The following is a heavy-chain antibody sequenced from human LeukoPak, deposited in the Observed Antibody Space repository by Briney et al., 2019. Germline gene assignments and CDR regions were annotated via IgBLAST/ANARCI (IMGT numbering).Heavy chain of an antibody. CDR3: ARAALSYDSSGGPAFGAFDI. CDR1: GFTFSSYA. Sequence: PGGSLSLSCAASGFTFSSYAMHWVRQAPGKGLEYVSAISSNGGSTYYANSVKGRFTISRDNSKNTLYLQMGSLRAEDMAVYYCARAALSYDSSGGPAFGAFDIWGQGTMVTVSS. D-gene: IGHD3-22*01. J-gene: IGHJ3*02. CDR2: ISSNGGST. V-gene: IGHV3-64*01.